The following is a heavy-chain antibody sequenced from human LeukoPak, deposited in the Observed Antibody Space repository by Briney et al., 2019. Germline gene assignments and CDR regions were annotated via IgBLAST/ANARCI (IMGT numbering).Heavy chain of an antibody. D-gene: IGHD3-16*01. J-gene: IGHJ3*02. CDR3: ARSRGILGFDI. CDR2: VSRNGIDT. Sequence: SGGSLRLSCAASGFTFTNYWMHWVRQAPGKGLVWVSRVSRNGIDTVYADSVKGRFVISRDNTKNTLYLHMDSLRAEDTAVYYCARSRGILGFDIWGQGTMVTVSS. CDR1: GFTFTNYW. V-gene: IGHV3-74*01.